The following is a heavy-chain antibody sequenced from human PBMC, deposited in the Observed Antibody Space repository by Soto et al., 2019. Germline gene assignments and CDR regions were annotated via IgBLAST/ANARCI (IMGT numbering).Heavy chain of an antibody. V-gene: IGHV4-31*03. J-gene: IGHJ6*02. CDR1: GASISSGGYY. CDR2: IYYSGTV. D-gene: IGHD1-26*01. Sequence: QVHLQESGPGLVKPSQTLSLTCTVSGASISSGGYYWSCIRQHPGKGLEWIGYIYYSGTVYYNLSLKSRVSISVDTSKSQFSLRLFSATAADTAVYYCARSLPIVGPATSGYYGLDVWGQGTTVTVSS. CDR3: ARSLPIVGPATSGYYGLDV.